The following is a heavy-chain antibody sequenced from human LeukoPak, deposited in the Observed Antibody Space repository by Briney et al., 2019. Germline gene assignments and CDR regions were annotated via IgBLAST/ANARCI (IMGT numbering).Heavy chain of an antibody. CDR3: ARDSSGSSLNCFDP. Sequence: GGSLRLSCVASGFTFSTYSMNWVRQAPGKGLEWVSFISGSGDTIYYAGSVRGRFTISRDNAKNSLCLQMNSLRDEDTAVYYCARDSSGSSLNCFDPWGQGTLVTVSS. V-gene: IGHV3-48*02. J-gene: IGHJ5*02. CDR1: GFTFSTYS. D-gene: IGHD1-26*01. CDR2: ISGSGDTI.